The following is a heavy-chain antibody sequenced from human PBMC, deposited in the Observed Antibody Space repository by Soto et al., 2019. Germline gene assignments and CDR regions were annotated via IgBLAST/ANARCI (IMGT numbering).Heavy chain of an antibody. CDR1: GGAINDHY. D-gene: IGHD3-9*01. Sequence: XETLSLPCTLSGGAINDHYWSFIRQPPGKGLEWIGYIYYNGNTNYNPSLESRVTISVDRSRNQFSLRLTSLTAADTAVYYCARVRTGYFDYWGRRALVTVSS. CDR2: IYYNGNT. V-gene: IGHV4-59*11. J-gene: IGHJ4*02. CDR3: ARVRTGYFDY.